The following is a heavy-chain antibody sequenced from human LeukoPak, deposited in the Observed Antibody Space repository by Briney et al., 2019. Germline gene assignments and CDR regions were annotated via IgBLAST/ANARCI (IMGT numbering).Heavy chain of an antibody. J-gene: IGHJ6*03. D-gene: IGHD3-3*01. Sequence: SVKVSCKASGGTFSSYAISWVRQAPGQGLEWMGGIIPIFGTANYAQKFQGRVTITADESTSTAYMELSSLRSEDTAVYYCARDESHWSGHPNYYMGVWGKGTTVTISS. CDR3: ARDESHWSGHPNYYMGV. CDR2: IIPIFGTA. V-gene: IGHV1-69*13. CDR1: GGTFSSYA.